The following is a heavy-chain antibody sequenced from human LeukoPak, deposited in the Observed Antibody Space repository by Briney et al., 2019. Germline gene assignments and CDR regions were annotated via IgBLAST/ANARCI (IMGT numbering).Heavy chain of an antibody. CDR2: IWYDGSNK. CDR1: GFTFSSYG. V-gene: IGHV3-33*01. Sequence: PGGSLRLSCAASGFTFSSYGMHWVRQAPGKGLEWVAVIWYDGSNKYYADSVKDRFTISRDNSKNTLYLQMNSLRAEDTAVYYCARDLSGYYDSSGYYSSGISGPDYWGQGTLVTVSS. J-gene: IGHJ4*02. CDR3: ARDLSGYYDSSGYYSSGISGPDY. D-gene: IGHD3-22*01.